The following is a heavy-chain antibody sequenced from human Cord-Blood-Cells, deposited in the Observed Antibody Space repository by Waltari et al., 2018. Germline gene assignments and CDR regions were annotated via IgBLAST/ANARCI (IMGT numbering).Heavy chain of an antibody. CDR2: IYYSGST. J-gene: IGHJ4*02. CDR1: GGSISSSSYY. Sequence: QLQLQESGPGLVKPSETLSLTCTVSGGSISSSSYYWGWIRQPPGKGLEWIGSIYYSGSTSDNPSLKSRVTISVDTSKNQFSLKLSSVTAADTAVYYCARHRDLAWYFDYWGQGTLVTVSS. CDR3: ARHRDLAWYFDY. D-gene: IGHD3-10*01. V-gene: IGHV4-39*01.